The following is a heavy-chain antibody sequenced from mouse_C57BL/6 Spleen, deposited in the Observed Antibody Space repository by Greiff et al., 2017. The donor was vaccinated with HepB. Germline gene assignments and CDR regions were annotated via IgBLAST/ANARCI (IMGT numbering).Heavy chain of an antibody. J-gene: IGHJ1*03. CDR2: IYPRDGST. Sequence: VKLQESGPELVKPGASVKLSCKASGYTFTSYDINWVKQRPGQGLEWIGWIYPRDGSTKYNEKFKGKATLTVDTSSSTAYMELHSLTSEDSAVYFCARAGSSSLWYFDVWGTGTTVTVSS. CDR1: GYTFTSYD. D-gene: IGHD1-1*01. V-gene: IGHV1-85*01. CDR3: ARAGSSSLWYFDV.